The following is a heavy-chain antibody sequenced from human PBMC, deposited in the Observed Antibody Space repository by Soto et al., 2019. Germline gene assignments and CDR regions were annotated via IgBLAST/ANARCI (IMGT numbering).Heavy chain of an antibody. CDR1: GFTFSSYG. CDR3: ARDPGARVLEWLSYYFDY. CDR2: IWYDGSNK. J-gene: IGHJ4*02. D-gene: IGHD3-3*01. V-gene: IGHV3-33*01. Sequence: GGSLRLSCAASGFTFSSYGMHWVRQAPGKGLEWVAVIWYDGSNKYYADSVKGRFTISRDNSKNTLYLQMNSLRAEDTAVYYCARDPGARVLEWLSYYFDYWGQGTLVTVSS.